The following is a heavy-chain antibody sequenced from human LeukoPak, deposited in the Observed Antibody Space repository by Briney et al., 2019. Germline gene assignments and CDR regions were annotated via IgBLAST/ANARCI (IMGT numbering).Heavy chain of an antibody. CDR3: ARELSRGYNWFDP. D-gene: IGHD3-10*01. J-gene: IGHJ5*02. V-gene: IGHV4-61*02. CDR2: IYTSGST. Sequence: PPETLSLTCTVSGGSISSGSYYWSWIRQPAGKGLEWIGRIYTSGSTNYNPSLKSRVTISVDTSKNQFSLKLSSVTAADTAVYYCARELSRGYNWFDPWGQGTLVTVSS. CDR1: GGSISSGSYY.